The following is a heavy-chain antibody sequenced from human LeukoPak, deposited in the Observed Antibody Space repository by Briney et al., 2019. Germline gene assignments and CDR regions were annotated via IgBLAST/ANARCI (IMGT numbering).Heavy chain of an antibody. CDR1: GFTFSSYG. CDR2: ISYDGSNK. CDR3: AKDTRKYSSGWYGMN. V-gene: IGHV3-30*18. J-gene: IGHJ4*02. Sequence: GGSLRLSCAASGFTFSSYGMHWVRQAPGKGLEWVAVISYDGSNKYYADSVKGRFTISRDNSKNTLYLQMNSLRAEDTAVYYCAKDTRKYSSGWYGMNWGQGTLVTVPS. D-gene: IGHD6-19*01.